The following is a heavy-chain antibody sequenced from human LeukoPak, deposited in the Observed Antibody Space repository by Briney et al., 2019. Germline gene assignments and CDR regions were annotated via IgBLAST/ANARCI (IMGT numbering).Heavy chain of an antibody. J-gene: IGHJ4*02. Sequence: SETLSLTCTVSGGSISTYYWSWIRQPPGKGLEWIGYIYYSGSTDYNPSLKSRVTISVDTSKNQFSLKLSSVTAADTAVYYCARDSYDSSGYYDLGSDYWGQGTLVTVSS. V-gene: IGHV4-59*01. CDR3: ARDSYDSSGYYDLGSDY. CDR2: IYYSGST. CDR1: GGSISTYY. D-gene: IGHD3-22*01.